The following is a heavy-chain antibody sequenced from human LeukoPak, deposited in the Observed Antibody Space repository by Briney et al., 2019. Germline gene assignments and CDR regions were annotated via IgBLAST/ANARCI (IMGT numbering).Heavy chain of an antibody. Sequence: QPGRSLRLSCAASGFTFSSYAMHWVRQAPGKGLEWVAVISYDGNNKYYADSVKGRFTISRDNSKNTLYLQMNSLRAEDTAVYYCARGEKASESYSSGLDYWGQGTLVTVSS. V-gene: IGHV3-30-3*01. CDR1: GFTFSSYA. D-gene: IGHD6-19*01. CDR2: ISYDGNNK. J-gene: IGHJ4*02. CDR3: ARGEKASESYSSGLDY.